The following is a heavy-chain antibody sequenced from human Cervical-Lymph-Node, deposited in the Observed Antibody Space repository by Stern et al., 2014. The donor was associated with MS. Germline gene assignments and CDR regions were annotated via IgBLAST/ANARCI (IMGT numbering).Heavy chain of an antibody. D-gene: IGHD3-3*01. J-gene: IGHJ4*02. CDR1: GFSFDDFA. V-gene: IGHV3-9*01. CDR2: LSWNTDTI. CDR3: VKGGYDFWSGYFGH. Sequence: QLVESGGGLVQPGGSLRLSCAASGFSFDDFAMHWVRQAPGKGLEWVSGLSWNTDTIKYADSVKGRFTVSRDNAKNSLHLQMKSLRADDTALYYCVKGGYDFWSGYFGHWGQGTLVTVS.